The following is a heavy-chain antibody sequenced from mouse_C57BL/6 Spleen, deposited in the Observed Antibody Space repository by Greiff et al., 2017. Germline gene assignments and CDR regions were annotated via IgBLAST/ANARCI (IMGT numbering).Heavy chain of an antibody. CDR2: IYPRGGGT. J-gene: IGHJ2*01. CDR1: GYTFTSYG. D-gene: IGHD1-1*01. V-gene: IGHV1-85*01. Sequence: QVQLQQSGAELVKPGASVKLSCKASGYTFTSYGINWVKQRPGQGLEWIGWIYPRGGGTKYNEKFKSKATLTVDTSSSTAYMELHSLTSEDSAVYFCARDYCGSSDYWGQGTTLTVSS. CDR3: ARDYCGSSDY.